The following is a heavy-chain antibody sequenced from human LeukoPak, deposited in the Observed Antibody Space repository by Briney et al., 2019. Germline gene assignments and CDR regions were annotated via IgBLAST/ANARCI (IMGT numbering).Heavy chain of an antibody. Sequence: SETLSLTCAVYGGSFSNYDWTWIRQPPGKGLEWIGEIHHSGRTNYNPSLKSRITISADTSKKQFSLRLRSVTAADTAVYYCARGRSRVTIFGVALNWLDSWGQGNLVTVSS. J-gene: IGHJ5*01. CDR2: IHHSGRT. CDR1: GGSFSNYD. D-gene: IGHD3-3*01. V-gene: IGHV4-34*01. CDR3: ARGRSRVTIFGVALNWLDS.